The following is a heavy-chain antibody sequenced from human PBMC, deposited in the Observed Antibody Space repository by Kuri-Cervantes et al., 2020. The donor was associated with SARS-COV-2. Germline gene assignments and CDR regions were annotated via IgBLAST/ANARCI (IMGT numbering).Heavy chain of an antibody. CDR1: GYTFTSYD. D-gene: IGHD3-10*01. Sequence: AAVKVSCKASGYTFTSYDINWVRQATGQGLEWMGWMNPNSGNTGYAQKFQGRVTITRNTSISTAYMELSSLRSEDTAVYYYARGGAHDAFDIWGQGTMVTVSS. J-gene: IGHJ3*02. CDR3: ARGGAHDAFDI. CDR2: MNPNSGNT. V-gene: IGHV1-8*03.